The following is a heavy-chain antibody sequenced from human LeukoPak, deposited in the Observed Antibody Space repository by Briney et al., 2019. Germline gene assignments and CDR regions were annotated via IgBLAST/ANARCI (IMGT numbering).Heavy chain of an antibody. CDR1: GFTFSSYS. J-gene: IGHJ4*02. V-gene: IGHV3-48*04. CDR2: ISSSSSTI. Sequence: GGSLRLSCAASGFTFSSYSMNWVRQAPGKGLEWVSYISSSSSTIHYADSVKGRFTISRDNAKNSLYLQMNSLRAEDTAVYYCARAVVPAAIGLGYFDYWGQGTLVTVSS. D-gene: IGHD2-2*01. CDR3: ARAVVPAAIGLGYFDY.